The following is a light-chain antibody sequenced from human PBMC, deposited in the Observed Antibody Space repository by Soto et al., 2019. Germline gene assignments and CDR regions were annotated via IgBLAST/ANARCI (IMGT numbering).Light chain of an antibody. J-gene: IGKJ1*01. V-gene: IGKV1-9*01. CDR3: QHLNSYPRT. CDR1: QGSSSY. CDR2: AAS. Sequence: DIQLTQSPSFLSASVGDRVTITCLASQGSSSYLAWYQQKPWKAPKLLIYAASTLQSGVPSRFSGSGSGTEFTLTISSLQTEDFATYYCQHLNSYPRTFGQGTKVEIK.